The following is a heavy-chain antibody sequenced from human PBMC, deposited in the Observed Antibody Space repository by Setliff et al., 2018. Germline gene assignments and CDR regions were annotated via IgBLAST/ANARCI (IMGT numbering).Heavy chain of an antibody. D-gene: IGHD2-21*01. J-gene: IGHJ4*02. CDR2: IGTAGDT. CDR1: GFTFSSYD. Sequence: GGSLRLSCAASGFTFSSYDMHWVRQATGKGLEWVSAIGTAGDTSYADSVKGRFTISRDNSRNTLYLQMNSLRVEDTAIYYCATVYCVFTNCHKGRLDYWGQGTLVTVSS. CDR3: ATVYCVFTNCHKGRLDY. V-gene: IGHV3-13*01.